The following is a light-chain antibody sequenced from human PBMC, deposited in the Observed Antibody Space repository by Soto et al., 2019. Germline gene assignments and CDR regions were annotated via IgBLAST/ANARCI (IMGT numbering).Light chain of an antibody. V-gene: IGLV2-14*01. CDR2: EVS. J-gene: IGLJ1*01. CDR3: SSYTAGGTI. Sequence: QSALTQPASASGSPGQSITISCTGTSGDVGGYYYVSWYQQLPGKAPKLMISEVSSRPSGVSNRFSGSKSGNTASLTISGLQAEDEADYYCSSYTAGGTIFGTGTKVTVL. CDR1: SGDVGGYYY.